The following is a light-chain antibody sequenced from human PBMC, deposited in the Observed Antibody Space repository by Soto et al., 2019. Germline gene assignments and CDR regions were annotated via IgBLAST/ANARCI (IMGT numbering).Light chain of an antibody. Sequence: DVQMTQSPSSLSASVGDRVTITCRASQDINSWLAWSQQKPGKAPKSLIYVASSLQTGVTLRFSGSGSGTGFTLTISSLQPEDSATYYCQQYNIYPLTFGGGTKVEIK. CDR1: QDINSW. CDR3: QQYNIYPLT. CDR2: VAS. V-gene: IGKV1D-16*01. J-gene: IGKJ4*01.